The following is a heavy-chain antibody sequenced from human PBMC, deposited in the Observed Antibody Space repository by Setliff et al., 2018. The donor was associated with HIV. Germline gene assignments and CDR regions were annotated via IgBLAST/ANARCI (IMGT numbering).Heavy chain of an antibody. J-gene: IGHJ3*02. CDR1: GYSFTNHY. CDR2: INAGNGNT. Sequence: ASVKVSCKPSGYSFTNHYMHWVRQAPGQRLEWMGWINAGNGNTKYSQKFQGRVTMTTDTSTSTAYMELRSLRSDDTAVYYCARMIVLSASSPPNAFDIWGQGTMVTVSS. V-gene: IGHV1-3*01. CDR3: ARMIVLSASSPPNAFDI. D-gene: IGHD3-22*01.